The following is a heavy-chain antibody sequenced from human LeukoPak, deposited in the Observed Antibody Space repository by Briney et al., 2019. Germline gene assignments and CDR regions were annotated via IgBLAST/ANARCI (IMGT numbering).Heavy chain of an antibody. CDR2: IKSQNDGGTI. CDR1: GFTFSNAW. D-gene: IGHD2/OR15-2a*01. V-gene: IGHV3-15*01. CDR3: ITTTFYYGGKGY. J-gene: IGHJ4*02. Sequence: GGSLRLSCAASGFTFSNAWMSWVRQAPGKGLEWVGRIKSQNDGGTIDYGAPVKGRFTISRDDSKNTLYVQMNSLKIGDTAVYYCITTTFYYGGKGYWGQGTLVIVSS.